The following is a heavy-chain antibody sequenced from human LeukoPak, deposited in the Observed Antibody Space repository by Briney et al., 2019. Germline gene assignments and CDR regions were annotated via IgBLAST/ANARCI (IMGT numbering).Heavy chain of an antibody. Sequence: ASVKVSCKASGYTFTGYYMHWVRQAPGQGLEWMGWINPNSGGTNYAQKFQGRVTMTRDTSTSTAYMELSRLRSDDTAVYYCGRAGYSSGWYRRYAFDIWGQGTMVTVSS. CDR2: INPNSGGT. V-gene: IGHV1-2*02. CDR1: GYTFTGYY. CDR3: GRAGYSSGWYRRYAFDI. D-gene: IGHD6-19*01. J-gene: IGHJ3*02.